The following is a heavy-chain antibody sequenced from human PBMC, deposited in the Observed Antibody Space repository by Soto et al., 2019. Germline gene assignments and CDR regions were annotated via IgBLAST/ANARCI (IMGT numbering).Heavy chain of an antibody. V-gene: IGHV3-23*01. D-gene: IGHD3-22*01. Sequence: EVQLLESGGGLVQPGGSLRLSCAASGFTFSTYGMSWVRQAPGKGLEGISGLSGSDGRTTYADSVKGRFTISRDNSKTTLYLQMDSLRVEDTAVYYCAKDSGYDSTDWGQGTLVTVSS. CDR3: AKDSGYDSTD. J-gene: IGHJ4*02. CDR1: GFTFSTYG. CDR2: LSGSDGRT.